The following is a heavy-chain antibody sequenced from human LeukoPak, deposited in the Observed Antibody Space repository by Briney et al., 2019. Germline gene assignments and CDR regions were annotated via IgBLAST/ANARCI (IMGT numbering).Heavy chain of an antibody. D-gene: IGHD2-15*01. Sequence: GGSLRLSCAASGFTFSSYSMNWVRQAPGKGLEWVSYISSSSSTIYYADSVKGRFTISRDNAKNSLYLQMNSLRAADTAVYYCARDGYCSGGSCYSAGVPTPDNWFDPWGQGTLVTVSS. J-gene: IGHJ5*02. CDR1: GFTFSSYS. CDR3: ARDGYCSGGSCYSAGVPTPDNWFDP. CDR2: ISSSSSTI. V-gene: IGHV3-48*04.